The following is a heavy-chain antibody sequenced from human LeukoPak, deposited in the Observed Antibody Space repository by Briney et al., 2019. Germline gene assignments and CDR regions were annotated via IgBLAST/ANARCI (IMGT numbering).Heavy chain of an antibody. CDR3: ARHGYSSGWYGGFDY. V-gene: IGHV4-59*08. CDR1: GGSISSYY. Sequence: TLSLTCTVSGGSISSYYWSWIRQPPGKGLEWIWYIYYSGSTNYNPSLKSRVTISVDTSKNQFSLKLSSVTAADTAVYYCARHGYSSGWYGGFDYWGQGTLVTVSS. CDR2: IYYSGST. J-gene: IGHJ4*02. D-gene: IGHD6-19*01.